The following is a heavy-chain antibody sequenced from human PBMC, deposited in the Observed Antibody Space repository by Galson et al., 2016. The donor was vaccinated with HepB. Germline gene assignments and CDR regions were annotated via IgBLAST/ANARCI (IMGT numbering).Heavy chain of an antibody. CDR3: ARDFYASNGYCDY. D-gene: IGHD2/OR15-2a*01. Sequence: SVKVSCKASGYTFTRHNIHWVRQAPGQGLEWVGMIDPSGGSTSHTQKFQGRVTMTRDTSTRIVYMELSSLRSEDTAVYYCARDFYASNGYCDYWGQGTLVTVSS. V-gene: IGHV1-46*01. CDR2: IDPSGGST. J-gene: IGHJ4*02. CDR1: GYTFTRHN.